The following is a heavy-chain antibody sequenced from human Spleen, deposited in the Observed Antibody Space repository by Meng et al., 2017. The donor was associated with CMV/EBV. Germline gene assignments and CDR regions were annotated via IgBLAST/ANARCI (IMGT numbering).Heavy chain of an antibody. V-gene: IGHV1-69*16. D-gene: IGHD3-22*01. CDR3: ARSEDYYDSSGYYGSFGY. J-gene: IGHJ4*02. CDR1: TSSYFT. CDR2: IIPMLGTT. Sequence: TSSYFTISWVRQAPGQGLEWMGGIIPMLGTTNYAQRFQGRVTIKTDESTTTAYMELSSLTSEDTAVYYCARSEDYYDSSGYYGSFGYWGQGTLVTVSS.